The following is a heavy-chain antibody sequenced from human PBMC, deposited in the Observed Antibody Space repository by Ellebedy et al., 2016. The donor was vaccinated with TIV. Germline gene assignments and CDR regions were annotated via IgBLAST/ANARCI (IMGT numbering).Heavy chain of an antibody. J-gene: IGHJ4*02. D-gene: IGHD3-10*02. V-gene: IGHV3-74*01. CDR3: ASSRYHYYVGNTIFAY. CDR2: INSDGSRS. Sequence: GESLKISCAASGFTFSSSWMHWVRQAPGKGLVWVSYINSDGSRSNYADSVKGRFTISRDNAKNTLYLQLNSLRAEDTAVYYCASSRYHYYVGNTIFAYWGQGTLVTVSS. CDR1: GFTFSSSW.